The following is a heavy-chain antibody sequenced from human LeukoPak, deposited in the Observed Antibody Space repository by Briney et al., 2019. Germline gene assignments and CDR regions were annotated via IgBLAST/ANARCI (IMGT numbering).Heavy chain of an antibody. CDR2: ISGSGGST. J-gene: IGHJ1*01. D-gene: IGHD3-22*01. CDR3: AKTRSGYPEYFQH. Sequence: GGSLRLSCAASGFTFSSYAMSWVRQAPGKGLEWVSAISGSGGSTYYADSVEGRFTISRDNSKNTLYLQMNSLRAEDTAVYYCAKTRSGYPEYFQHWGQGTLVTVSS. CDR1: GFTFSSYA. V-gene: IGHV3-23*01.